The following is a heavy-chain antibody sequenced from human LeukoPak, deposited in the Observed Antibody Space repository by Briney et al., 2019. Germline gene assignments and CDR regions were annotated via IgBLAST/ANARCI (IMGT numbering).Heavy chain of an antibody. CDR3: ARHKEVGDYYYFDY. V-gene: IGHV1-46*01. D-gene: IGHD2/OR15-2a*01. CDR1: GYTFTSYY. J-gene: IGHJ4*02. Sequence: GASVKVSCKASGYTFTSYYMHWVRQTPGQGLEWMGIINPSGGSTSYTQKFQGRVTMTRDTSTTTVYMELSSLRSQDTAVYYCARHKEVGDYYYFDYWGQGTLVTVSS. CDR2: INPSGGST.